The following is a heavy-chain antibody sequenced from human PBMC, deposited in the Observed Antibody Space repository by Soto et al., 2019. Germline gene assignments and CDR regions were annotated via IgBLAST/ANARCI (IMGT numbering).Heavy chain of an antibody. J-gene: IGHJ5*02. CDR2: FDPEDGET. CDR1: GYTLTELS. V-gene: IGHV1-24*01. Sequence: GASVKVSCKVSGYTLTELSMHWVRQAPGKGLEWMGGFDPEDGETIYAQKFQGRVTMTEDTSTDTAYXXXXXXXXEDTAVYYCATPYGSGSYSNWFDPWGQGTLVTVSS. D-gene: IGHD3-10*01. CDR3: ATPYGSGSYSNWFDP.